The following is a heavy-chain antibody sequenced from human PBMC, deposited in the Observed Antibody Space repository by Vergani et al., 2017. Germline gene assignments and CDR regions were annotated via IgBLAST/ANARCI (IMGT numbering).Heavy chain of an antibody. Sequence: QLQLQESGPGLVKPSETLSLTCTVSGGSISSSSYYWGWIRQPPGKGLEWIGSIYYSGRTYYNPSLKSRVTISVDTSKNQFSLKRVSVTAADTAVYYCARLRGGYYYDSSGYYWGGDYFDYWGQGTLVTVSS. J-gene: IGHJ4*02. D-gene: IGHD3-22*01. CDR3: ARLRGGYYYDSSGYYWGGDYFDY. V-gene: IGHV4-39*01. CDR1: GGSISSSSYY. CDR2: IYYSGRT.